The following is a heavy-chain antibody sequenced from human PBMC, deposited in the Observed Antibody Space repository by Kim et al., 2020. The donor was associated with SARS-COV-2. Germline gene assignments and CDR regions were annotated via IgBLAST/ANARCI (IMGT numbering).Heavy chain of an antibody. V-gene: IGHV1-18*01. CDR1: GYTFTSYG. D-gene: IGHD6-19*01. J-gene: IGHJ4*02. Sequence: ASVKVSCKASGYTFTSYGISWVRQAPGQGLEWMGWISAYNGNTNYAQKLQGRVTMTTDTSTSTAYMELRSLRSDDTAVYYCARTFLSTRSSGWSPADYWGQGTLVTVSS. CDR2: ISAYNGNT. CDR3: ARTFLSTRSSGWSPADY.